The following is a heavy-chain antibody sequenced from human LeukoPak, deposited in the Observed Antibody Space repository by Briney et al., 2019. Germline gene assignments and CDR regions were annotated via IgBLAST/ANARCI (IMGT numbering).Heavy chain of an antibody. CDR2: LYNGGST. CDR3: TRRLDVYFRSGYYSGYFDY. J-gene: IGHJ4*02. V-gene: IGHV3-53*01. D-gene: IGHD3-3*01. Sequence: AGGSLRLSCAASGFTVSANYMSWGRQAPGKGLDWVSVLYNGGSTYYADSVKGRFTISRDNSKSTLYLQMNSLRAEDTSVYFWTRRLDVYFRSGYYSGYFDYWGQGTLVTVS. CDR1: GFTVSANY.